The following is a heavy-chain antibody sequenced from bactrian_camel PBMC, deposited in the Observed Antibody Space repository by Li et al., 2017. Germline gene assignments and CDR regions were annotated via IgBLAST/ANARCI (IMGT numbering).Heavy chain of an antibody. J-gene: IGHJ6*01. CDR3: AMEVIGDYFAS. CDR1: GFTFSSYW. CDR2: INGDGGDT. D-gene: IGHD1*01. V-gene: IGHV3S6*01. Sequence: HVQLVESGGGLVQPGGSLRLSCSGSGFTFSSYWMYRVRQAPGKVLEWVSSINGDGGDTRYADSVKGRFTISRDNARNTVYLQMNSLKPEDTALYYCAMEVIGDYFASWGQGTQVTVS.